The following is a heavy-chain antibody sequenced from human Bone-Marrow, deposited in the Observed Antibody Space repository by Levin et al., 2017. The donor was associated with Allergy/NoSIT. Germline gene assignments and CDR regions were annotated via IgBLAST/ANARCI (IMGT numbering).Heavy chain of an antibody. CDR1: GFTFSTYA. CDR2: ISRNGGST. D-gene: IGHD2-2*01. J-gene: IGHJ6*03. Sequence: AGGSLRLSCEASGFTFSTYAIHWVRQAPGKGLDYVSAISRNGGSTYYADSVKGRFAISRDNDRNTVYLQMGSLRAEDMAVYYCARAYCSATGCYAGYMDVWGKGTTVTVSS. CDR3: ARAYCSATGCYAGYMDV. V-gene: IGHV3-64*02.